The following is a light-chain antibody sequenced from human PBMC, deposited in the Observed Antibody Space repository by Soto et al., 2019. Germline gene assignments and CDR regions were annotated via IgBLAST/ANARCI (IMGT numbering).Light chain of an antibody. CDR1: SSNIGAGYD. J-gene: IGLJ7*01. V-gene: IGLV1-40*01. Sequence: QAVVTQPPSVSGAPGQRVTISCTGNSSNIGAGYDVHWYQQLPGTVPKLLIYGNRNRPSGVPDRFSGSKSGTSATLGISGLQTGDEADYYCGTWDSTLSAGRIVFGGGTQLTVL. CDR2: GNR. CDR3: GTWDSTLSAGRIV.